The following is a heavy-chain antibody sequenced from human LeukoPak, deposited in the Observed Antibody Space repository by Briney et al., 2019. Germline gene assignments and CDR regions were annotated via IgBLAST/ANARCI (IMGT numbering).Heavy chain of an antibody. CDR1: GGSVSSGGYY. J-gene: IGHJ3*02. V-gene: IGHV4-61*03. CDR3: ARRGSGGRSFDI. D-gene: IGHD2-15*01. Sequence: SETLSLTCTVSGGSVSSGGYYWAWIRQPPGKGLECIGYISYSGSTNYYPSLKSRVTISVDTSKNHFSLNLSSVTAADTAVYYCARRGSGGRSFDIWGQGTMVTVSS. CDR2: ISYSGST.